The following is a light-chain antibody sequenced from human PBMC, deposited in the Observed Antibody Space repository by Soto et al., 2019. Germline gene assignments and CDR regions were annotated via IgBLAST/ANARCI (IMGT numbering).Light chain of an antibody. CDR2: GVT. CDR1: SSDIGFYNY. J-gene: IGLJ1*01. Sequence: QSALTQPASVSGSPGQSITISSTGTSSDIGFYNYVSWYQQYPGKAPNLLIYGVTNRPSGVSYRFSGSKSGSTASLTISGLRDEDEADYYCSSYSTSFFYVFGTGTKLTVL. V-gene: IGLV2-14*03. CDR3: SSYSTSFFYV.